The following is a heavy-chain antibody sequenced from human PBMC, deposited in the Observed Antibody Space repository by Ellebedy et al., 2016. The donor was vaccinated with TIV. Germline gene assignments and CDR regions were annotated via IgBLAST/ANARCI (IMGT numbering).Heavy chain of an antibody. CDR1: GFTFSSYA. J-gene: IGHJ4*02. Sequence: PGGSLTLSCAASGFTFSSYAMSWVRQAPGKGLEWASSISSSSVSTYYAEFVKGRFTISRDDSKNTLFLQMDSLRAGDTAIYYCAKDGQWLASYFEFWGQGTLVTVSS. D-gene: IGHD6-19*01. V-gene: IGHV3-23*01. CDR2: ISSSSVST. CDR3: AKDGQWLASYFEF.